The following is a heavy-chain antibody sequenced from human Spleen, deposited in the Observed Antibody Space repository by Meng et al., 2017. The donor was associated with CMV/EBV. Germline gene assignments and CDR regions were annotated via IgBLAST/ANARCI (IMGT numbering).Heavy chain of an antibody. CDR1: GYPFTGYY. CDR3: ARDRPGVYSGSFFDY. Sequence: SGYPFTGYYMHWVRQAPGQGLEWMGWINPNSGGTNYAQKFQGRVTMTRDTSISTAYMELSRLRSDDTAVYYCARDRPGVYSGSFFDYWGQGTPVTVSS. V-gene: IGHV1-2*02. D-gene: IGHD1-26*01. J-gene: IGHJ4*02. CDR2: INPNSGGT.